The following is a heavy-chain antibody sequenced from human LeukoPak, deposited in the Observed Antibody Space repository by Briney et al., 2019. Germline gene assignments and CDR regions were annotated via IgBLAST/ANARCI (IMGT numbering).Heavy chain of an antibody. Sequence: GASVKVSCKASGYTFASYGIRWVRQSPGQRLEWMGWISAYNGNTNYAQKLQGRVTMTTDTSTSTAYMELRILRSDDTAVYYCARDTYYDILTGYSDAFDIWGQGTMVTVSS. V-gene: IGHV1-18*01. CDR2: ISAYNGNT. CDR1: GYTFASYG. D-gene: IGHD3-9*01. CDR3: ARDTYYDILTGYSDAFDI. J-gene: IGHJ3*02.